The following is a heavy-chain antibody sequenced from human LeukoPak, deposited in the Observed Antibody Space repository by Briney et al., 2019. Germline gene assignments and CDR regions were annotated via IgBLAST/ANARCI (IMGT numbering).Heavy chain of an antibody. J-gene: IGHJ4*02. CDR3: AWIISATGTGGYYFNY. CDR2: IYHSEST. CDR1: GASIRSYY. D-gene: IGHD6-13*01. V-gene: IGHV4-59*08. Sequence: KPSETLSLTCNVSGASIRSYYWGWVRQSPGKGLEWIGYIYHSESTNYNPSLRSRVAISVDTSKSQFSLNLNSVTAADTAVYYCAWIISATGTGGYYFNYWGQGTLVTVSS.